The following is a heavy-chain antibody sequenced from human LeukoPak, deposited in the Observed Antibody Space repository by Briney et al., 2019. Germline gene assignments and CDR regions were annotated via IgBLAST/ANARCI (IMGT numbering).Heavy chain of an antibody. J-gene: IGHJ6*03. CDR2: IKQDGSEK. Sequence: PGGSLRLSCAASGFTFSSYWMSWVRQAPGKGLEWVANIKQDGSEKYYVDSVKGRFTISRDNAKDSLYLQMNSLRAEDTAVYYCARGSPGTFYYYYMDVWGKGTTVTVS. D-gene: IGHD6-13*01. CDR1: GFTFSSYW. V-gene: IGHV3-7*01. CDR3: ARGSPGTFYYYYMDV.